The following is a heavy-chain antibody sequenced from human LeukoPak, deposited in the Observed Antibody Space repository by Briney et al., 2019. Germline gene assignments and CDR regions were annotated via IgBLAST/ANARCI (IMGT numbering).Heavy chain of an antibody. Sequence: GGSLRLSCAASGFTVSSNYMSWVRQAPGKGLEWVSVIYSGGSTYYADSAKGRFTISRDSSKNTLYLQMNSLRAEDTAVYYCARVSTRYYYGMDVWGQGTTVTVSS. CDR2: IYSGGST. J-gene: IGHJ6*02. CDR1: GFTVSSNY. V-gene: IGHV3-53*01. CDR3: ARVSTRYYYGMDV.